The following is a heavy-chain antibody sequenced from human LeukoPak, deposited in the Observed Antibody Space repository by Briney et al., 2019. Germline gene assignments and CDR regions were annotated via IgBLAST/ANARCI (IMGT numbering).Heavy chain of an antibody. CDR1: GFTFNSYA. D-gene: IGHD2-2*01. J-gene: IGHJ4*02. CDR2: ISYDGSNK. Sequence: PGRSLRLSCAASGFTFNSYAMHWVRQAPGKGLEWVAVISYDGSNKYYADSVKGRFTISRDNSKNTLYLQMNSLRAEDTAVYYRARETLGYCSSTSCYDFDYWGQGTLVTVSS. V-gene: IGHV3-30*04. CDR3: ARETLGYCSSTSCYDFDY.